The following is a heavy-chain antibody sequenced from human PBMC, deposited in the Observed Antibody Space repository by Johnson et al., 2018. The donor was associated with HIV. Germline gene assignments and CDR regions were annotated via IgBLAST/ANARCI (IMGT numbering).Heavy chain of an antibody. CDR3: ARACRDGYTCDAFDI. Sequence: VQLMESGGGLVQPGGSLRLSCTASGFTVSKNYMSWVRQAPGKGLEWVSVISGSGDSTYYADSVKGRFTISRDNSKNTLYLQMNSLRAEDTAVYYCARACRDGYTCDAFDIWGQGTMVTVSS. V-gene: IGHV3-66*01. J-gene: IGHJ3*02. D-gene: IGHD5-24*01. CDR1: GFTVSKNY. CDR2: ISGSGDST.